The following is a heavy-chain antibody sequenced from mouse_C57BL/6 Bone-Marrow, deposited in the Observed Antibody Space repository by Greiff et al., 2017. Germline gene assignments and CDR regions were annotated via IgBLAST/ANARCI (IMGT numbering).Heavy chain of an antibody. J-gene: IGHJ3*01. CDR3: AKHCNGSYEGGFAY. Sequence: VHLVESGPGLVAPSQSLSITCTVSGFSLTSSGVDWVRQPPGKGLEWLGVIWGGGSTNYNSALMFRLSISKDNSKSKVFLKMNSLQTDDTAMYYCAKHCNGSYEGGFAYWGQGTLVTVSA. D-gene: IGHD1-1*02. CDR2: IWGGGST. V-gene: IGHV2-9*01. CDR1: GFSLTSSG.